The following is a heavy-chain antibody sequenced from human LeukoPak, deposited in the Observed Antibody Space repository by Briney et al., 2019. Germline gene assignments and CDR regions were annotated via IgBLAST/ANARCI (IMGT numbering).Heavy chain of an antibody. CDR3: GRETDFGVVTN. Sequence: SQTLSLTCAISGDSVSSNNAVWAWIRQSPSTGLELLGRTYYRSQWYRDYAVSLRSRININPDTSRNQFSLQLNSVTPEDTAVYYCGRETDFGVVTNWGQGTLVTVSS. CDR2: TYYRSQWYR. D-gene: IGHD3-3*01. V-gene: IGHV6-1*01. CDR1: GDSVSSNNAV. J-gene: IGHJ4*02.